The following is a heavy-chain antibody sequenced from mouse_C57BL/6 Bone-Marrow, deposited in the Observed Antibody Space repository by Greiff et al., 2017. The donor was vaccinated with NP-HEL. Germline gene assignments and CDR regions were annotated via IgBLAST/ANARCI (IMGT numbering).Heavy chain of an antibody. V-gene: IGHV1-50*01. D-gene: IGHD2-13*01. J-gene: IGHJ2*01. CDR3: AIYYDDHY. CDR2: IDPSDSYT. Sequence: QVQLQQPGAELVKPGASVKLSCKASGYTFTSYWMQWVKQRPGQGLEWIGEIDPSDSYTNYNQKFKGKATLTVDTSSSPAYMQLSSLTSEDSAVYYCAIYYDDHYWGQGTTLTVSS. CDR1: GYTFTSYW.